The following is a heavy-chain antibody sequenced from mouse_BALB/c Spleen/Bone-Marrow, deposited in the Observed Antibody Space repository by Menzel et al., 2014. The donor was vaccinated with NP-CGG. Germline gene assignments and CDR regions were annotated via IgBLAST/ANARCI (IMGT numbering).Heavy chain of an antibody. Sequence: EVQGVESGGGLVQPGGSLKLSCAASGFTFSNYGMSWVRQTPDKRLDLVATINSNGGTTYYPDSVKGRFTISRDNAKNTLYLQMSSLKSEDTAMYFCARGLYYVAYGPWFAYWGQGTLVTVSA. CDR3: ARGLYYVAYGPWFAY. CDR2: INSNGGTT. D-gene: IGHD2-13*01. CDR1: GFTFSNYG. V-gene: IGHV5-6-3*01. J-gene: IGHJ3*01.